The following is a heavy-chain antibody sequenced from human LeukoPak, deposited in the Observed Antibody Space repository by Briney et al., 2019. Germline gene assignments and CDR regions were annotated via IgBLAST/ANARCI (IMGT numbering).Heavy chain of an antibody. Sequence: GASVEVSCKASGYTFTSYDINWVRQATGQGLEWMGWVNPRSGDAGYLQKFQGRLTITRDSSIDTAYMDLSGLSSEDTAIYYCARGVPLGYCTYGVCYPPYYFDYWGQGTLVTASS. CDR3: ARGVPLGYCTYGVCYPPYYFDY. D-gene: IGHD2-8*01. CDR2: VNPRSGDA. CDR1: GYTFTSYD. J-gene: IGHJ4*02. V-gene: IGHV1-8*01.